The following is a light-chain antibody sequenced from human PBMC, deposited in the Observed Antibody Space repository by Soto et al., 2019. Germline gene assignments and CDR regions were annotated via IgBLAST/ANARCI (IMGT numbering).Light chain of an antibody. Sequence: QSALTQPPSASGSPGQSVTISCTGTSSDVGGYNYVSWYQQHPGKAPKLMIYEVSKRPSGVPDRFSGSKSGNTASLTVSGLQYEDEADYYCSSYAGSNNLFGGGTKLTVL. CDR2: EVS. J-gene: IGLJ2*01. CDR3: SSYAGSNNL. V-gene: IGLV2-8*01. CDR1: SSDVGGYNY.